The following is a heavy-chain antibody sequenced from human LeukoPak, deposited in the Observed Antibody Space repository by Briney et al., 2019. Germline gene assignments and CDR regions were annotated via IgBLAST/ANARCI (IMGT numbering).Heavy chain of an antibody. Sequence: GGSLRLSCAASGFTFSSYLMTWVRQAPGKGLEWVANIYQDGREKYYVDSVKGRFTISRDNAKNSLYLQMNSLRTEDTAVYYCASERPGSSWYDYWGQGTLVTVSS. V-gene: IGHV3-7*01. J-gene: IGHJ4*02. D-gene: IGHD6-13*01. CDR3: ASERPGSSWYDY. CDR1: GFTFSSYL. CDR2: IYQDGREK.